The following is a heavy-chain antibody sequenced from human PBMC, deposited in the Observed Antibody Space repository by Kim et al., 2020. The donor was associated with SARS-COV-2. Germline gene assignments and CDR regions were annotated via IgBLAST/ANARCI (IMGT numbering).Heavy chain of an antibody. D-gene: IGHD3-3*01. J-gene: IGHJ4*02. CDR2: ISYDGSNK. CDR3: ARERGLAGYDY. Sequence: GGSLRLSCAASGFTFSSYAMHWVRQAPGKGLEWVAVISYDGSNKYYADSVKGRFTISRDNSKNTLYLQMNSRRAEETAVYYCARERGLAGYDYWGQGTLV. CDR1: GFTFSSYA. V-gene: IGHV3-30*04.